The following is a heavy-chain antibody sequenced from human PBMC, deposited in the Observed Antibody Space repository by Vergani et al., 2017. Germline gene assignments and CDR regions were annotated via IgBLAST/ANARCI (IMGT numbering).Heavy chain of an antibody. J-gene: IGHJ4*02. CDR1: GFTFSSYA. Sequence: QVQLVESGGGVVQPGRSLRLSCAASGFTFSSYAMHWVRQAPGKGLEWVAVISYDGSNKYYADSGKGRFTISRDNSKNTLYLQMNSLRAEDTAVYYCARDGGLGYCSSTSCYTFDYWGQGTLVTVSS. D-gene: IGHD2-2*02. V-gene: IGHV3-30-3*01. CDR2: ISYDGSNK. CDR3: ARDGGLGYCSSTSCYTFDY.